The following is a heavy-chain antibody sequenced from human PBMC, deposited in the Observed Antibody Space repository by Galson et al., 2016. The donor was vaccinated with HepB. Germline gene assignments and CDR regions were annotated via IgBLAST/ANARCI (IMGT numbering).Heavy chain of an antibody. Sequence: SLRLSCAASGFTFNAHWMNWVRQAPGKGLEWVANIRGDGIVSYYAESVRGRFTISRDNAKNSLYLQMNGLRVDETAVYYFSREMTGSYFDWGHGTLVTVSS. J-gene: IGHJ4*01. CDR2: IRGDGIVS. V-gene: IGHV3-7*01. D-gene: IGHD3-10*01. CDR3: SREMTGSYFD. CDR1: GFTFNAHW.